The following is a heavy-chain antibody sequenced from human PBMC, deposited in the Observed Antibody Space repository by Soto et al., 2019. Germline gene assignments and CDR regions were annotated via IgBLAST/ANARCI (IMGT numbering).Heavy chain of an antibody. D-gene: IGHD6-13*01. CDR3: ARVGASYSSSWVPFDY. V-gene: IGHV4-31*03. J-gene: IGHJ4*02. Sequence: QVQLQESGPGLVKPSQTLSLTCTVSGGSISSGGYSWNWIRQHPGKGLEWMGYIYYSGSTFYNPSLKSRVTISVDTSKNQFSLKLSSVTAADTAVYYCARVGASYSSSWVPFDYWGQGTLVTVSS. CDR2: IYYSGST. CDR1: GGSISSGGYS.